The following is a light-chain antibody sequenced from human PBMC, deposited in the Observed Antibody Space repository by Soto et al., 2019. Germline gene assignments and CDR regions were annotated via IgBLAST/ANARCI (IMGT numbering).Light chain of an antibody. V-gene: IGKV3-20*01. CDR2: GAS. J-gene: IGKJ1*01. CDR3: QQQYSSEWT. CDR1: QSFHTNY. Sequence: EIVLTQSPGTLSLSPGERATLSCRASQSFHTNYLAWYQHRPGQAPRLLIYGASIRASGIPERFSGRGSGTDFTLTISRLEPEDSAVYYCQQQYSSEWTFGQGTKVEI.